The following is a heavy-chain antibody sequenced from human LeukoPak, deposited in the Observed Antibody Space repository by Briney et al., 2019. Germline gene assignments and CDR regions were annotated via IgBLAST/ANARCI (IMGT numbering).Heavy chain of an antibody. CDR1: GGSINQYF. J-gene: IGHJ5*02. Sequence: SETLSLTCTVSGGSINQYFWSWIRQSPGKGLEWIGHVYYSGRTNYNPSLKSRVTMSVDTSKTQFSLKMSSVTASDTAIYYCAKQMGTTQGVRLSWFDPWGKGILV. D-gene: IGHD7-27*01. CDR3: AKQMGTTQGVRLSWFDP. CDR2: VYYSGRT. V-gene: IGHV4-59*08.